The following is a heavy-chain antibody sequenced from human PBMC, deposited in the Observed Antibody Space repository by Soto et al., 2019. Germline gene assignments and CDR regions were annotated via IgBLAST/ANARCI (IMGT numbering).Heavy chain of an antibody. V-gene: IGHV3-23*01. CDR1: GFTFSTYV. CDR3: VIRKHERLVQRGDY. D-gene: IGHD6-13*01. CDR2: ISGSGGAT. Sequence: EVQLLESGGGLVQPGGSLRLSCAASGFTFSTYVMIWVRQAPGKGLEWVSAISGSGGATYYADSVKGRFTISRDNSKNTLYLQLNSLRVEDTAVYYCVIRKHERLVQRGDYWGQGTLVTVSS. J-gene: IGHJ4*02.